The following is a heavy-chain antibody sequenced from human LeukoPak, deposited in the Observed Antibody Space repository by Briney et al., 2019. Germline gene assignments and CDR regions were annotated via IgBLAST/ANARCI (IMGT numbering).Heavy chain of an antibody. J-gene: IGHJ4*02. CDR3: ARHGTPESITMIVVAHYFDY. CDR1: GGSISSSSYY. V-gene: IGHV4-39*01. CDR2: IYYSGST. D-gene: IGHD3-22*01. Sequence: PSETLSLTCTVSGGSISSSSYYWGWIRQPPGKGLEWIGSIYYSGSTYYNPSLKSRVTISVDTSKNQFSLKLSSVTAADTAVYYCARHGTPESITMIVVAHYFDYWGQGTLVTVSS.